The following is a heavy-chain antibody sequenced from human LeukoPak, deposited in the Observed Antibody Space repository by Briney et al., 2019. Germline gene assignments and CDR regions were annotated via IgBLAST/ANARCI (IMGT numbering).Heavy chain of an antibody. V-gene: IGHV4-39*01. Sequence: SETLSLTCSVSGGSISSSTYYWGWIRQPPGKGLEWIGTIYHSGSTYYNPSLKSRVTISVDTSKNQFSLKLSSVTAADTAMYYCARQALLWFGELSSEFDSWGQGTLVTFSS. CDR1: GGSISSSTYY. D-gene: IGHD3-10*01. J-gene: IGHJ4*02. CDR3: ARQALLWFGELSSEFDS. CDR2: IYHSGST.